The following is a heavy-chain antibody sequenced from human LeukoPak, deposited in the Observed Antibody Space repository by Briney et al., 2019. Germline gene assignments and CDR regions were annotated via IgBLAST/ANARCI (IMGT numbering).Heavy chain of an antibody. CDR2: IIPIFGTA. CDR3: ARGPPQYYFDY. Sequence: GASVKVSCKASGGTFSSYAISWVRQAPGQGLEWMGGIIPIFGTANYAQKFQGRVTITADESTSTAYMELSSLRSADTAVYYCARGPPQYYFDYWGQGTLVTVSS. CDR1: GGTFSSYA. V-gene: IGHV1-69*13. J-gene: IGHJ4*02.